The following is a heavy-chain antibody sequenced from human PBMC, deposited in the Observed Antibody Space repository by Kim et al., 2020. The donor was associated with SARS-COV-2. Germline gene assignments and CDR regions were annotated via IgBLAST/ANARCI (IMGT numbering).Heavy chain of an antibody. Sequence: SSGNTGYAQKLPGRVTMTWNTSINTAYMELSSLRSEDTAVYYCARGVIDFWGQGTLVTVSS. CDR2: SSGNT. V-gene: IGHV1-8*01. J-gene: IGHJ4*02. CDR3: ARGVIDF.